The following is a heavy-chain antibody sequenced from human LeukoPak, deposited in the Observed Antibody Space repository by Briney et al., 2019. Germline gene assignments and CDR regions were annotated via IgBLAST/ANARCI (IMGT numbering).Heavy chain of an antibody. D-gene: IGHD5-18*01. J-gene: IGHJ4*02. CDR2: IYYSGST. Sequence: SETLSLTCTVSGGSISSSSYYWGWIRQPPGKGLEWIGSIYYSGSTYYNPSLQSRVTISLDKSENQISLNLTSLTAADTAVYYCARHRGYSYGIDYWGQGTLVTVSS. CDR1: GGSISSSSYY. CDR3: ARHRGYSYGIDY. V-gene: IGHV4-39*07.